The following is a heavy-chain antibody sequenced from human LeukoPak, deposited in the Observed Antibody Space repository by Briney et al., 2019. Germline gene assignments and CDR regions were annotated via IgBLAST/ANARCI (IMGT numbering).Heavy chain of an antibody. V-gene: IGHV1-2*02. Sequence: EASVKVSCKASGYTFTSYGISWVRQAPGQGLEWMGWINPNSGGTNYAQKFQGRVTMTRDTSISTAYMELSRLRSDDTAVYYCASEYCSGGSCYSGVGSLSYWGQGTLVTVSS. CDR2: INPNSGGT. CDR1: GYTFTSYG. CDR3: ASEYCSGGSCYSGVGSLSY. D-gene: IGHD2-15*01. J-gene: IGHJ4*02.